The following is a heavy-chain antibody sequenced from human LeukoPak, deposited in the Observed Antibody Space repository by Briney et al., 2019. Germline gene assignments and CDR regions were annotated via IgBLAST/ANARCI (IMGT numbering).Heavy chain of an antibody. J-gene: IGHJ3*02. CDR2: INSDGSST. V-gene: IGHV3-74*01. CDR1: GFTFSSYW. CDR3: ARDRGSGYYPFDI. Sequence: GGSLRLSCAASGFTFSSYWMHWVRHAPGKGLVWVSRINSDGSSTSYADSVKGRFTISRDNAKNTLYLQMNSLRAEDTAVYYCARDRGSGYYPFDIWGQGTMVTVSS. D-gene: IGHD3-22*01.